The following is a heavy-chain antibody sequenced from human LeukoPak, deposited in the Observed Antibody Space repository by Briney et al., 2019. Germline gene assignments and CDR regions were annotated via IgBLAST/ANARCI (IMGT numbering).Heavy chain of an antibody. V-gene: IGHV4-30-4*08. D-gene: IGHD3-22*01. CDR2: IYYSGST. CDR3: ARDGVFYYDSGGYSFFDY. CDR1: GGSISSGDYY. J-gene: IGHJ4*02. Sequence: PSETRSLTCTVSGGSISSGDYYWSWIRQPPGKGLEWIGYIYYSGSTYYNPSLKSRVTISVDTSKNQFSLKLSSVTAADTAVYYCARDGVFYYDSGGYSFFDYWGQGTLVTVSS.